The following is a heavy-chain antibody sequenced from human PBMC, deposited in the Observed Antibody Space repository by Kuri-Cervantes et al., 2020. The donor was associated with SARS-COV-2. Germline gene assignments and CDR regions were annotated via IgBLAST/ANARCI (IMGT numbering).Heavy chain of an antibody. CDR2: ISGSGGST. CDR3: TSQSPLFSSPDY. CDR1: GFTFSSYA. D-gene: IGHD6-13*01. Sequence: GESLKISCAASGFTFSSYAMSWVRQAPGKGLEWVSAISGSGGSTCYADSVRGRFTISRDNAKNSLYLQMSSLKTEDTAVYYCTSQSPLFSSPDYWGQGTLVTVSS. V-gene: IGHV3-23*01. J-gene: IGHJ4*02.